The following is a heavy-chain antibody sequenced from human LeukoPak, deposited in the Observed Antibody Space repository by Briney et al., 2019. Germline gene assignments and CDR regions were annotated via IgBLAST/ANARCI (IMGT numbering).Heavy chain of an antibody. D-gene: IGHD3-10*01. CDR1: GYTFTIYG. Sequence: ASVKVSCKASGYTFTIYGISWVRQAPGQGLEWMGWISAYYGNTNSAQKFQGRVTMTTDTSTNTPYTELRSLRSDDTAVYYCARDFSSVHRGEVSYHWGQGTLVTVSS. CDR2: ISAYYGNT. V-gene: IGHV1-18*01. CDR3: ARDFSSVHRGEVSYH. J-gene: IGHJ5*02.